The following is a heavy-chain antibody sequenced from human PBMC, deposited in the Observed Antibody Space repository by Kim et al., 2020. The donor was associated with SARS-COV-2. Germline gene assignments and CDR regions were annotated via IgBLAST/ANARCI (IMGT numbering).Heavy chain of an antibody. J-gene: IGHJ4*02. CDR1: GFIIRNFG. CDR2: ISNDGATA. D-gene: IGHD3-10*01. Sequence: GGSLRLSCAASGFIIRNFGLHWIRQAPGKGLEWVAFISNDGATAIYADPVRGRFTISRDYSENKVYLQMDSLSAGDTAVYYCARPSSSHFDFWGQGTLVSVSS. V-gene: IGHV3-33*05. CDR3: ARPSSSHFDF.